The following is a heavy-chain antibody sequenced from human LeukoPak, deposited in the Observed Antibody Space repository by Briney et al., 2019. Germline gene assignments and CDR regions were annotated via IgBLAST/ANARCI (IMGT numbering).Heavy chain of an antibody. J-gene: IGHJ4*02. CDR1: GVSITSGTYY. Sequence: PSETLSLTCTVSGVSITSGTYYWTWTRQPAGTGLEWIGRIYSTGRVNYNPSLKSRVTMLLDTSKNHISLKVTSVTAADTAIYFCARASETAMVTLWGQGTLVTVSS. D-gene: IGHD5-18*01. V-gene: IGHV4-61*02. CDR3: ARASETAMVTL. CDR2: IYSTGRV.